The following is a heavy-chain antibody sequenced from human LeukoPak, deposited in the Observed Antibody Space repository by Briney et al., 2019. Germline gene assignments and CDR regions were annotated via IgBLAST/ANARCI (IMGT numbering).Heavy chain of an antibody. D-gene: IGHD6-19*01. Sequence: GGSLRLSCATSGFTVSSNYMSWVRQAPGKGLEWVSVIYDSGTTYYADSVKGRFLIFRDTSKNTVDLQMNSLRIEDTAVYYCAGRRSSGWYAYWGQGTLVTVSS. CDR3: AGRRSSGWYAY. V-gene: IGHV3-53*01. CDR2: IYDSGTT. J-gene: IGHJ4*02. CDR1: GFTVSSNY.